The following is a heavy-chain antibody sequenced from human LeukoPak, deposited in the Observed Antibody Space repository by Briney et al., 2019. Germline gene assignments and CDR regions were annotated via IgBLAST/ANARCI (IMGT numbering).Heavy chain of an antibody. V-gene: IGHV1-2*02. Sequence: ASVKVSCKASGYTFTGYYMHWVRQAPGQGLAWMGWINPNSGGTNYAQKFQGRVTMTRDTSISTAYMELSRLRSDDTAVYYCAREVGIAAAGELDYWGQGTLVTVSS. CDR3: AREVGIAAAGELDY. CDR2: INPNSGGT. D-gene: IGHD6-13*01. CDR1: GYTFTGYY. J-gene: IGHJ4*02.